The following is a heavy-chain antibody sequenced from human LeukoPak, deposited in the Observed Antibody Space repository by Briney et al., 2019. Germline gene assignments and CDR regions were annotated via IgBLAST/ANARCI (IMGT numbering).Heavy chain of an antibody. CDR2: IYYSGST. V-gene: IGHV4-39*01. Sequence: SETLSLTCTVSGGSISSSSYYWGWIRQPPGKGLEWIESIYYSGSTYYNPSLKSRVTISVDTSKNQFSLKLSSVTAADTAVYYCARHNWGSVFDYWGQGTLVTVSS. J-gene: IGHJ4*02. D-gene: IGHD7-27*01. CDR3: ARHNWGSVFDY. CDR1: GGSISSSSYY.